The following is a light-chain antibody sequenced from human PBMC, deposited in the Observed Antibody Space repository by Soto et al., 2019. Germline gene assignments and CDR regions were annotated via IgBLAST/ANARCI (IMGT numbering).Light chain of an antibody. Sequence: EILMTQSPGTLSVSPGESVTLSCRASQSIGGKLAWYQQRPGQAPRLLIYGTYIRATGVPARFSGSGSGTDYTLTISGLQSEDFAIYHCQQYRVWYPRTFGGGTKVDIK. V-gene: IGKV3-15*01. CDR3: QQYRVWYPRT. CDR1: QSIGGK. J-gene: IGKJ4*01. CDR2: GTY.